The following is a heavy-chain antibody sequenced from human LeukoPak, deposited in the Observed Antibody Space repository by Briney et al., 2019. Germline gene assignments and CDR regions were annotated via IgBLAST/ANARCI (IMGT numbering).Heavy chain of an antibody. CDR3: ANSHYCSGGSCYSAPYNWFDP. CDR2: ISGFNGNI. CDR1: GYTFTSYG. Sequence: GASVKVSCKASGYTFTSYGITWVRQAPGQGLEWMGWISGFNGNINYAQKLQGRVTMTTDTSTSTAYMELRSLRSDDTAVYYCANSHYCSGGSCYSAPYNWFDPWGQGTLVTVSS. V-gene: IGHV1-18*01. J-gene: IGHJ5*02. D-gene: IGHD2-15*01.